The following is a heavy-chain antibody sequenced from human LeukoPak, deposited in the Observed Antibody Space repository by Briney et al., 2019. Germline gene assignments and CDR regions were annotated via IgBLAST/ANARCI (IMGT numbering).Heavy chain of an antibody. D-gene: IGHD6-13*01. CDR2: ISGSGGST. CDR3: AKLQAGSLAAGDY. V-gene: IGHV3-23*01. J-gene: IGHJ4*02. CDR1: GFTFSSYA. Sequence: GGSLRLSCAASGFTFSSYAMSWVRQAPGKGLEWVSAISGSGGSTYYADSVKGRFTISRDDSKNTLYLQMNSLRAEDTAVYYCAKLQAGSLAAGDYWGQGTLVTVSS.